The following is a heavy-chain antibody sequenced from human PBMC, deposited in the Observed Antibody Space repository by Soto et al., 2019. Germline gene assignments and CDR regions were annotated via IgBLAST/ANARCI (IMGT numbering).Heavy chain of an antibody. Sequence: SETLSLTCTVSGGSVSSGSYYWSWIRQPPGKGLEWIGYIYYSGSTNYNPSLKSRVTISVDTSKNQFSLKLSSVTAAATAEDYCASSQHFTTKGECYVGMDVWGRGTTVTISS. J-gene: IGHJ6*02. CDR2: IYYSGST. D-gene: IGHD2-8*01. CDR1: GGSVSSGSYY. CDR3: ASSQHFTTKGECYVGMDV. V-gene: IGHV4-61*01.